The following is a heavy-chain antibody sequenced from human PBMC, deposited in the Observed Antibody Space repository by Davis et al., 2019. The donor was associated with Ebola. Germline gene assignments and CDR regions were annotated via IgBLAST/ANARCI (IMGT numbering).Heavy chain of an antibody. CDR3: AKGFTIFGVTFFDY. D-gene: IGHD3-3*01. Sequence: GGSLRLSCADSVITFSSYAMTWVRQAPGKGLEWVSAISGSGGTTYYAGSVKGRFTVSRDNSKKTMYLQMNSLRAEDTAVYYCAKGFTIFGVTFFDYWGQGTLVTVSS. CDR1: VITFSSYA. V-gene: IGHV3-23*01. J-gene: IGHJ4*02. CDR2: ISGSGGTT.